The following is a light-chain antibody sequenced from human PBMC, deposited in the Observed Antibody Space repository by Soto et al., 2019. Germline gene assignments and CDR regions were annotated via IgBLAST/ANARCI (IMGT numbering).Light chain of an antibody. CDR1: QSVLYSSNNKNY. CDR2: WAS. CDR3: QQYYSTPPT. Sequence: DTVMTQSPDSLAVSLGERATINCKSSQSVLYSSNNKNYLAWYQQKPGQPPKPLIYWASTRESGVPDRFSGSGSGTDFTLTISSLQAEDVAVYYCQQYYSTPPTFGQGTKVEIK. V-gene: IGKV4-1*01. J-gene: IGKJ1*01.